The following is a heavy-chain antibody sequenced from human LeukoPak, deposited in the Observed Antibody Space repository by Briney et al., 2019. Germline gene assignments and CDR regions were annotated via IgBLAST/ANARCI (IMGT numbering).Heavy chain of an antibody. J-gene: IGHJ4*02. V-gene: IGHV4-34*01. CDR3: ARRKIAGAGRIIDY. Sequence: SETLSLTCAVEGGSFSGYYWSWIRQPPGKGLEWIGEINHSGSTNYNPSLKSRVTISVDTSKNQFSLKLSSVSAADTAVYYWARRKIAGAGRIIDYWGQGTLVTVSS. CDR2: INHSGST. CDR1: GGSFSGYY. D-gene: IGHD6-19*01.